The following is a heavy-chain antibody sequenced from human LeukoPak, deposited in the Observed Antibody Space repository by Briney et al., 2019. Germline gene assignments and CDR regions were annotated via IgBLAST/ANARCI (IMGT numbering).Heavy chain of an antibody. V-gene: IGHV3-33*01. Sequence: GRSLRLSCAASGFTFSSYGMHWVRQAPGKGLEWVAVIWYDGSNKYYADSVKGRFTISRDNSKNTLYLQMNSLRAEDTAVYYCARDRGPYYFDYWGQGTTVTVSS. CDR1: GFTFSSYG. J-gene: IGHJ4*03. CDR3: ARDRGPYYFDY. CDR2: IWYDGSNK.